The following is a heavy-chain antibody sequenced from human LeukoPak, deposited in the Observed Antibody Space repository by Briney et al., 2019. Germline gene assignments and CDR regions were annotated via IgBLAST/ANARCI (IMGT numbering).Heavy chain of an antibody. CDR3: AKEVDEDCS. D-gene: IGHD2-21*02. J-gene: IGHJ5*02. CDR1: GFTFSGFG. Sequence: GGSLRLSCAASGFTFSGFGMHWVRQAPGKGLAWVAFIRFDGSTKHYGDSVKGRFTISRDNSKNTLYLQMNSLRAGDTAVYYCAKEVDEDCSWGQGTLVTVSS. CDR2: IRFDGSTK. V-gene: IGHV3-30*02.